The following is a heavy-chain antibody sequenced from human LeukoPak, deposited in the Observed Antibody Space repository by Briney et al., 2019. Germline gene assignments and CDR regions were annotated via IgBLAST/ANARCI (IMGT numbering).Heavy chain of an antibody. CDR3: ARDRIKSGSYYFDY. Sequence: GGSLRLSCAASAFTFSDYSMNWARQAPGKGLECVSYISGRSSTIYYADSVKGRFTISRDNDQNSMYLQMNSLRAEDTAVYYCARDRIKSGSYYFDYWGQGTLVTVSS. D-gene: IGHD1-26*01. CDR2: ISGRSSTI. J-gene: IGHJ4*02. V-gene: IGHV3-48*01. CDR1: AFTFSDYS.